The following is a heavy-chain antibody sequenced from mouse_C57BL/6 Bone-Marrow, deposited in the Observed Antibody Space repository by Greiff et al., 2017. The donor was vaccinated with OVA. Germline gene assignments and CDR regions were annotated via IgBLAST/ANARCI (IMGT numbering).Heavy chain of an antibody. Sequence: EVKLVESGGGLVKPGGSLKLSCAASGFTFSSYAMSWVRQTPEKRLEWVATISDGGSYTYYPDNVKGRFTISRDNAKNNLYLQMSHLKSEDTAMYYCARSLLWLRGDFDYWGQGTTLTVSS. D-gene: IGHD2-2*01. V-gene: IGHV5-4*03. CDR2: ISDGGSYT. J-gene: IGHJ2*01. CDR1: GFTFSSYA. CDR3: ARSLLWLRGDFDY.